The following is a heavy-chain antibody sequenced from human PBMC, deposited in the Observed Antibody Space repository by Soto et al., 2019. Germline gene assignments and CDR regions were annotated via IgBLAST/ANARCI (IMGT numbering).Heavy chain of an antibody. CDR2: IYYNGNT. V-gene: IGHV4-59*12. J-gene: IGHJ6*02. D-gene: IGHD6-13*01. CDR3: ARDRDSSSWYGPLEGYYYYGMDV. CDR1: GGSINGYY. Sequence: PSETLSLTCTVSGGSINGYYWSWIRQPAGKGLEWIGYIYYNGNTYLKPSLKSRVTMSVDTSKNQFSLNLRSVTAADTAVYYCARDRDSSSWYGPLEGYYYYGMDVWGQGTTVTVSS.